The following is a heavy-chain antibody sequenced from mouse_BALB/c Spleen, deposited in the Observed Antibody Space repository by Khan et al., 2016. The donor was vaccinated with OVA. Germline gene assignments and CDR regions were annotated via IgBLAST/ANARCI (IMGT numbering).Heavy chain of an antibody. CDR2: ISYSGVT. J-gene: IGHJ2*01. CDR3: ARENYYGYYFDY. D-gene: IGHD1-1*01. Sequence: EVELVESGPGLVKPSQSLSLTCTASGYSITSGYAWNWIRQFPGNILEWMGYISYSGVTSYTPSLKSRISITRDTSKNQFFLQLNSVNTEDTATYFCARENYYGYYFDYWGQGTTLTVSS. CDR1: GYSITSGYA. V-gene: IGHV3-2*02.